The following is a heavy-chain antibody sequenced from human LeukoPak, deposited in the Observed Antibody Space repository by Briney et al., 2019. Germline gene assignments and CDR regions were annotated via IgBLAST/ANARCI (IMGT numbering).Heavy chain of an antibody. CDR1: GFTFSSYA. Sequence: PGGSLRLSCAASGFTFSSYAMHWVRQAPGKGLEYVSAISSNGGSTYYANSVKGRFTISRDNSKNTLYLQMNSLRAEDTAVYYRAKDGYCSGGSCYSSDYWGQGTLVTVSS. D-gene: IGHD2-15*01. V-gene: IGHV3-64*01. J-gene: IGHJ4*02. CDR2: ISSNGGST. CDR3: AKDGYCSGGSCYSSDY.